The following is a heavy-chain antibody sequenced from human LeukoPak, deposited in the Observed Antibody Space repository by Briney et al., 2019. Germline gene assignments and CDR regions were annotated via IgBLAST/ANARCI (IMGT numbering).Heavy chain of an antibody. Sequence: SETLSLTCTVSGASISSYYWSWIRQPPGKELEWIGYIYYSGSTNFNPSLKSRVTISLDTSKNRFSLKLSSVTAADTAVYYCARGGVYLDYWGQGTLVTVSS. CDR1: GASISSYY. CDR3: ARGGVYLDY. V-gene: IGHV4-59*01. CDR2: IYYSGST. J-gene: IGHJ4*02.